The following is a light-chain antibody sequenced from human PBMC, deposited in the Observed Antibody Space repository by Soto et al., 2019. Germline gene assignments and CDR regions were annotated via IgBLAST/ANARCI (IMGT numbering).Light chain of an antibody. CDR2: KAS. J-gene: IGKJ1*01. CDR1: QSIDTW. Sequence: DIQMTQSPSTLSASVGDRVTITCRASQSIDTWLAWHQQKPGQVPKLLISKASSLESGVPSRFSGSGSGTEFTLTISSLQPDDSATYYCQQYNSYRAFGQGPKVEI. CDR3: QQYNSYRA. V-gene: IGKV1-5*03.